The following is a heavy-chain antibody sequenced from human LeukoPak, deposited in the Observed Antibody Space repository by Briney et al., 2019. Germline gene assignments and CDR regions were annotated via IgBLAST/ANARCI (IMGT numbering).Heavy chain of an antibody. CDR1: VDSVSSNSDA. J-gene: IGHJ4*02. Sequence: SQTLSLTCAISVDSVSSNSDAWNWIRQSPSRGLEWLGRTYYRSKWYYDYAVAVKSRISINPDTSKNQFSLQLSSVTPEDTAVYYCARDPVGGSTIFDYWGQGTLVTVSS. CDR3: ARDPVGGSTIFDY. D-gene: IGHD1-26*01. V-gene: IGHV6-1*01. CDR2: TYYRSKWYY.